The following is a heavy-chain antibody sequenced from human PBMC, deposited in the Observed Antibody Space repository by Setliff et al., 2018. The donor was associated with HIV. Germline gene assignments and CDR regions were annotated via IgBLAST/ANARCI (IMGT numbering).Heavy chain of an antibody. CDR1: GGSISSSNW. J-gene: IGHJ3*02. D-gene: IGHD6-6*01. CDR3: AGDSSSGAFDI. V-gene: IGHV4-4*02. CDR2: INHSGST. Sequence: SETLSLTCAVSGGSISSSNWWTWVRQPPGKGLEWVGEINHSGSTNYNPSLKSRVTISVDTSKNQFSLKLSSVTAADTAVYYCAGDSSSGAFDIWGQGTMVTVSS.